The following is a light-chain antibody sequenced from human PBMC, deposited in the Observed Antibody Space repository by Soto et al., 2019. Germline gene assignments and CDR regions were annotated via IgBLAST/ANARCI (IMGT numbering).Light chain of an antibody. CDR2: GVN. CDR1: SSDDGGYNY. CDR3: SSYAGSSNV. Sequence: QSVLTQPPSASGSPGQSVAISCTGTSSDDGGYNYVSWYQQHPGKAPKLMIYGVNKRPSGVPDRFSGSKSGNTASLTVSGLQAEDEADYYCSSYAGSSNVFGTGTKVTVL. J-gene: IGLJ1*01. V-gene: IGLV2-8*01.